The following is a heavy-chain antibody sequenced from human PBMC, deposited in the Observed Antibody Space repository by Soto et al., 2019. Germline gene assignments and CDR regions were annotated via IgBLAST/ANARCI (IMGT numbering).Heavy chain of an antibody. CDR3: AIGDYFDY. D-gene: IGHD4-17*01. J-gene: IGHJ4*02. CDR1: GGSISSYY. CDR2: IYYSGST. V-gene: IGHV4-59*08. Sequence: SETLSLTCTVSGGSISSYYWSWIRQPPGKGLEWIGYIYYSGSTNYNPSLKSRVTISVDTSKNQFSLKLSSVTAADTAVYYCAIGDYFDYWGQGTLVTVSS.